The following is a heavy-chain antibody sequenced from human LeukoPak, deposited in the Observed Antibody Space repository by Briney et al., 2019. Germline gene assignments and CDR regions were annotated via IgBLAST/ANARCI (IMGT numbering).Heavy chain of an antibody. CDR1: GFTVSSNY. CDR2: IYNGGST. V-gene: IGHV3-66*02. CDR3: ARGSVALDY. J-gene: IGHJ4*02. Sequence: GGSLRLSCAASGFTVSSNYMSWVRQARGKGLEWVLVIYNGGSTYNANSVKGRFTMSRDNSKNTLYHQMNSLRSEDTAVYYCARGSVALDYWGQGTLVTVSS. D-gene: IGHD6-19*01.